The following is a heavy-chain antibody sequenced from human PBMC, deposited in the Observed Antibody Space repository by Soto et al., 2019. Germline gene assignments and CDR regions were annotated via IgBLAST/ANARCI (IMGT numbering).Heavy chain of an antibody. CDR1: GFTFSSYA. J-gene: IGHJ3*02. V-gene: IGHV3-23*01. CDR3: AKDGLGYCSGGSCYDAFDI. CDR2: ISGSGGST. Sequence: GGSLRLSCAASGFTFSSYAMSWVRQAPGKGLEWVSAISGSGGSTYYADSVKGRFTIPRDNSKNTLYLQMNSLRAEDTAVYYCAKDGLGYCSGGSCYDAFDIWGQGTMVTVS. D-gene: IGHD2-15*01.